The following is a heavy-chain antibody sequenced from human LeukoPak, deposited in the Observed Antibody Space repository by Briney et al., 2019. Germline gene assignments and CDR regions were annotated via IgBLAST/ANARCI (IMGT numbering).Heavy chain of an antibody. V-gene: IGHV4-61*02. CDR3: ARDVYYYGSGSYYPYKYFDP. CDR2: IFASGST. J-gene: IGHJ5*02. CDR1: GGSISSGSYY. D-gene: IGHD3-10*01. Sequence: SQTLSLTCTVSGGSISSGSYYWSWIRQPAGKGLEWIGRIFASGSTSYNPSLKSRVIISVDMSKNQFSLKLRSVTAADTAVYYCARDVYYYGSGSYYPYKYFDPWGQGTLVTVSS.